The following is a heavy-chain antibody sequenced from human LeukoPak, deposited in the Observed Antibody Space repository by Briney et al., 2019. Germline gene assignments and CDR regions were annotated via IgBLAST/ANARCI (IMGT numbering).Heavy chain of an antibody. CDR1: GDSISSSY. V-gene: IGHV4-59*01. CDR2: VHYTGKT. CDR3: ARGYYDRSGSSNPFDS. J-gene: IGHJ4*02. Sequence: SETLSLTCTVSGDSISSSYWSWIRQLPGKRLEWVGYVHYTGKTNYNPSLNNRATISVDMSKNQFSLTLTSVTLADTAVYYCARGYYDRSGSSNPFDSWGQGTLVTVSA. D-gene: IGHD3-22*01.